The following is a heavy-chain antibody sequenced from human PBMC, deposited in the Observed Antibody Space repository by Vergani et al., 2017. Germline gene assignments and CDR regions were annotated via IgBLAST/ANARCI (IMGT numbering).Heavy chain of an antibody. CDR3: SRLDGDCYYGGFDS. D-gene: IGHD2-21*02. CDR1: GGSVSSHSYY. CDR2: VYYSGST. J-gene: IGHJ4*02. V-gene: IGHV4-39*01. Sequence: QLQLQESGPGLVKPSGTLSLICTVSGGSVSSHSYYWGWIRQPQGKGMEWIGTVYYSGSTYYNPSLKDRVFISVDTSKNQISLNLSSVTAADTATYYCSRLDGDCYYGGFDSWVRGILVSVSS.